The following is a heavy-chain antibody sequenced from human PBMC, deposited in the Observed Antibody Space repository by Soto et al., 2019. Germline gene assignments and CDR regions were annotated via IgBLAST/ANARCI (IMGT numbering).Heavy chain of an antibody. CDR3: ARESYYGSGATVVGY. CDR1: GGSISSGGYS. V-gene: IGHV4-61*08. CDR2: IYYSGTT. D-gene: IGHD3-10*01. J-gene: IGHJ4*02. Sequence: SETLSLTCAVSGGSISSGGYSWSWIRQPPGKGLEWIGYIYYSGTTSYNPSLNSRVTISVDTSKNQFSLKLNSVTAADTAVYYCARESYYGSGATVVGYWGQGTLVTVSS.